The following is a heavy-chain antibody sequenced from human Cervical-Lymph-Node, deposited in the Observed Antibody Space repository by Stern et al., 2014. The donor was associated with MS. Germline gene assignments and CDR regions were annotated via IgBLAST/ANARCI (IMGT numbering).Heavy chain of an antibody. CDR2: IHYSGST. CDR3: ARTNWDSSGNYFDY. D-gene: IGHD3-22*01. J-gene: IGHJ4*02. V-gene: IGHV4-59*11. Sequence: QLQLQESGPGLVKPSETLSLTCTVSGGSISSLYWSWIRQSPGKGLEWIGYIHYSGSTNYNPSLKRRITMSTDTSKNQFSLKLRSVTAADTAVYYCARTNWDSSGNYFDYWGQGIRVTVSS. CDR1: GGSISSLY.